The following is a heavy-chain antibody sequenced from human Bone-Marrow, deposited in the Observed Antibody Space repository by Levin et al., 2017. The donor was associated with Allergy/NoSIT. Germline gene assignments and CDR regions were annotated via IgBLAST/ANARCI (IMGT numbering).Heavy chain of an antibody. CDR1: GGSFSGYY. D-gene: IGHD6-19*01. CDR3: ARVKLKWLVPAYFDY. J-gene: IGHJ4*02. V-gene: IGHV4-34*01. CDR2: INHSGST. Sequence: ESLKISCAVYGGSFSGYYWSWIRQPPGKGLEWIGEINHSGSTNYNPSLKSRVTISVDTSKNQFSLKLSSVTAADTAVYYCARVKLKWLVPAYFDYWGQGTLVTVSS.